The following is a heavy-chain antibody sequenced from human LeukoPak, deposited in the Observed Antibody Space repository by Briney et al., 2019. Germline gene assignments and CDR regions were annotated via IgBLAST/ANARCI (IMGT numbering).Heavy chain of an antibody. D-gene: IGHD5-18*01. Sequence: GGSLRLSCAASGFTFSSYAMHWVRQAPGKGLEWVTVISYDGSNKYYTDSVKGRITISRDNSKNTLYLQMNSLRAEDRAVYYCARGLQRHVDTTMVSRLWDYWGQGTLVTVSS. CDR2: ISYDGSNK. V-gene: IGHV3-30*04. CDR3: ARGLQRHVDTTMVSRLWDY. J-gene: IGHJ4*02. CDR1: GFTFSSYA.